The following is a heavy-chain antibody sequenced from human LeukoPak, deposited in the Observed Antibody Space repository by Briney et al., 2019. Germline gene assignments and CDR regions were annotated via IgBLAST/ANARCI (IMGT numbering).Heavy chain of an antibody. CDR1: GDSISSGGYS. CDR2: MYNSGTT. D-gene: IGHD3-22*01. CDR3: ARRPGPLQHYYDSSGYNRGFYPDYYCYYMDV. J-gene: IGHJ6*03. V-gene: IGHV4-30-4*07. Sequence: PSETLSLTCVVSGDSISSGGYSWNWIRRPPGKGLEWIGYMYNSGTTSYNPSLKCRVTMSVDTSKNQFSLKLSSVTAADTAVYYCARRPGPLQHYYDSSGYNRGFYPDYYCYYMDVWGKGTTVTVSS.